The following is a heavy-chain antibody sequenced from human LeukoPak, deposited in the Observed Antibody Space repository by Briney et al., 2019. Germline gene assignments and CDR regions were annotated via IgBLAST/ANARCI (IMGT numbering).Heavy chain of an antibody. V-gene: IGHV1-18*01. CDR1: GYTFTTYA. CDR3: ARDADTNVEGAGSGWLDP. D-gene: IGHD6-13*01. Sequence: ASVKVSCKASGYTFTTYAINWVRQAPGQGLEWMGRISPNNGNTNNAQKLQGRVSMTTDTSTSTAYMELRSLTSEDTAVYYCARDADTNVEGAGSGWLDPWGQGTLVTVSS. CDR2: ISPNNGNT. J-gene: IGHJ5*02.